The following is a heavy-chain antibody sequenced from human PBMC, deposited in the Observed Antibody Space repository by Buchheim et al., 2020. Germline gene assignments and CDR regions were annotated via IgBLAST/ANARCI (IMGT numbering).Heavy chain of an antibody. D-gene: IGHD4-17*01. Sequence: EVQLLESGGGLVQPGGSLRLSCAASGFTFSSYAMSWVRQAPGKGLEWVSAASASGGRTYYADSVKGRFPISRDNSKKTLYLQMNSLRAEDTAVYYCAKDLKAYGDYTPDAFDIWGQGT. CDR3: AKDLKAYGDYTPDAFDI. CDR1: GFTFSSYA. CDR2: ASASGGRT. J-gene: IGHJ3*02. V-gene: IGHV3-23*01.